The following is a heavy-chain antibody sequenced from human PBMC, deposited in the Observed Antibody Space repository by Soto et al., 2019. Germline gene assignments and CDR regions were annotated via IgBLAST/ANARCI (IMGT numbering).Heavy chain of an antibody. CDR3: ARDPYGDYDYYYGMDV. Sequence: QVQLVESGGGVVQPGRSLRLSCAASGFTFSSYGMHWVRQAPGKGLEWVAVIWYDGSNKYYADSVKGRFTISRDNSKNTLYLQMNSLRAEDTAVYYCARDPYGDYDYYYGMDVWGQGTTVTVSS. CDR2: IWYDGSNK. CDR1: GFTFSSYG. V-gene: IGHV3-33*01. J-gene: IGHJ6*02. D-gene: IGHD4-17*01.